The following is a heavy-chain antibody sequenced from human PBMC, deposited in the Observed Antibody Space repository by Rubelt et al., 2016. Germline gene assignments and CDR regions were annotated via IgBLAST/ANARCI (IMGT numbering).Heavy chain of an antibody. D-gene: IGHD3-16*01. Sequence: QVQLQQWGAGLLKPSETLSLTCAVYGGSFSGNYWRWIRQPPGKGLEWLGEINHSGDTNSSPYLKSRVTISVDTSKNQLALEVASGTAADTVVYYCARHHWARTSWYFDLWGRGTLVTVSS. CDR3: ARHHWARTSWYFDL. CDR1: GGSFSGNY. V-gene: IGHV4-34*01. J-gene: IGHJ2*01. CDR2: INHSGDT.